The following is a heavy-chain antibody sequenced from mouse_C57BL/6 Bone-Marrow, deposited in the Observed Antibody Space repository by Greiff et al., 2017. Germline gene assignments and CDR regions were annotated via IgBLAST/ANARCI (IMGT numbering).Heavy chain of an antibody. D-gene: IGHD1-1*01. CDR2: IHPNSGST. CDR1: GYTFTSYW. V-gene: IGHV1-64*01. J-gene: IGHJ1*03. CDR3: ARDFYYYGTWYFDV. Sequence: QVQLQQPGAELVKPGASVKLSCKASGYTFTSYWMHWVKQRPGQGLEWIGMIHPNSGSTNYNEKFKSKATLTVDKSSSTAYMQLSSLTSEDSAVYYCARDFYYYGTWYFDVWGTGTTVTVSS.